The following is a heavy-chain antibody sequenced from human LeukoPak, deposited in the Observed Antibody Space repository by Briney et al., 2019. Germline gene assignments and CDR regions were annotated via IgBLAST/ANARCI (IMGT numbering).Heavy chain of an antibody. CDR1: GGSFSGYY. J-gene: IGHJ5*02. CDR3: ARDVGITAFDP. D-gene: IGHD1-20*01. CDR2: INHSGST. Sequence: SETLSLTCAVYGGSFSGYYWSWIRQPPGKGLEWIGEINHSGSTSYNPSLKSRVTISVDTSKNQFSLKLSSVTAADTAVYYCARDVGITAFDPWGQGTLVTVSS. V-gene: IGHV4-34*01.